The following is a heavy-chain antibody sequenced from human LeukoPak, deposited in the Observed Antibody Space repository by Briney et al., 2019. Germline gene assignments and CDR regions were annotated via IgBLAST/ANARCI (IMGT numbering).Heavy chain of an antibody. CDR2: IYYSGST. CDR3: ARQEDDYVWGSYDY. D-gene: IGHD3-16*01. V-gene: IGHV4-39*01. CDR1: GGSISSSSYY. J-gene: IGHJ4*02. Sequence: PSETLSLTCTVFGGSISSSSYYWGWIRQPPGKGLEWIGSIYYSGSTYYNPSLKSRVTISVDTSKNQFSLKLSSVTAADTAVYYCARQEDDYVWGSYDYWGQGTLVTVSS.